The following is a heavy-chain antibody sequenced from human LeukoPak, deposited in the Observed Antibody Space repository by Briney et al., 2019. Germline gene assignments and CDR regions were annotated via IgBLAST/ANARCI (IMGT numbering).Heavy chain of an antibody. V-gene: IGHV1-69*13. D-gene: IGHD5-18*01. J-gene: IGHJ6*02. CDR2: IIPIFGTA. Sequence: SVKVSCKASGYTFTSYAISWVRQAPGQGLEWMGGIIPIFGTANYAQKFQGRVTITADESTSTAYMELSSLRSEDTAVYYCARETHTAMAVGLYYYGMDVWGQGTTVTVPS. CDR1: GYTFTSYA. CDR3: ARETHTAMAVGLYYYGMDV.